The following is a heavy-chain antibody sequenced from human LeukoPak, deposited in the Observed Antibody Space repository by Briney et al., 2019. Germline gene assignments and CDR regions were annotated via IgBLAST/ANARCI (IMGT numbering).Heavy chain of an antibody. CDR2: IIPIFGTA. CDR1: GGTFSSYA. D-gene: IGHD2-15*01. Sequence: ASVKVSCKASGGTFSSYAISWVRQAPGQGLEWMGGIIPIFGTANYAQKFQGRVTITTDESTSTAYMELSSLRSEDTAVYYCAGSASIVVVVAATFSLDYWGQGTLVTVSS. J-gene: IGHJ4*02. CDR3: AGSASIVVVVAATFSLDY. V-gene: IGHV1-69*05.